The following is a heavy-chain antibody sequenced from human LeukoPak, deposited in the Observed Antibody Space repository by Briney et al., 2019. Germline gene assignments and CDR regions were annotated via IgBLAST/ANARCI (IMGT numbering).Heavy chain of an antibody. Sequence: GASVKVSCKASGGTFSGYALSWVRQAPGQGLEWMGGIIPIFGTANYAQKFQGRVTITADESTSTAYMELSSLRSEDTAVYYCASPQDMVRGVSDAFDIWGQGTMVTVSS. J-gene: IGHJ3*02. CDR2: IIPIFGTA. D-gene: IGHD3-10*01. V-gene: IGHV1-69*01. CDR3: ASPQDMVRGVSDAFDI. CDR1: GGTFSGYA.